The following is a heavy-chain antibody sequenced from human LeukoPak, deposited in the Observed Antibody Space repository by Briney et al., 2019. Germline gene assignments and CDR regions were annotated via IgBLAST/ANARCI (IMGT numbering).Heavy chain of an antibody. V-gene: IGHV3-72*01. CDR2: SRNKPNSYTP. J-gene: IGHJ3*02. D-gene: IGHD1-1*01. Sequence: PGGSLRLSCAASGFTFSNTWMIWVRQAPGKGRVGVGRSRNKPNSYTPEYAASVKHRFTISMDESKNSLDLQMNSLKTEDTAVYYCNRGYSGNNWYAFDIWGQGTMVTVSS. CDR1: GFTFSNTW. CDR3: NRGYSGNNWYAFDI.